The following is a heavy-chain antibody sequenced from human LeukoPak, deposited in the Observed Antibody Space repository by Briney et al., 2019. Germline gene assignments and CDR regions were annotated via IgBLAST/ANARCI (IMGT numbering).Heavy chain of an antibody. CDR3: AKEGGSGAYYDYVWGSYPNWFDP. Sequence: PGGSLRLPCAASGFTFSSYAMSWVRQAPGKGLEWVSAISGSGGSTYYADSVKGRFTISRDNSKNTLYLQMNSLRAEDTAVYYCAKEGGSGAYYDYVWGSYPNWFDPWGQGALVTVSS. V-gene: IGHV3-23*01. D-gene: IGHD3-16*01. CDR2: ISGSGGST. J-gene: IGHJ5*02. CDR1: GFTFSSYA.